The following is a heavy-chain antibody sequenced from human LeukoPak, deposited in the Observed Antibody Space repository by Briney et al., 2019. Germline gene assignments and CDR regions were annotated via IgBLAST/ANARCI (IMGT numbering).Heavy chain of an antibody. J-gene: IGHJ4*02. Sequence: ASVKVSCKASGYTFTSYIISWVRQAPGQGLEWMGWINPNSGGTNYAQKFQGRVTMTRDTSISTAYMELSRLRSDDTAVYYCARGFLTSIAAAGTLDYWGQGTLVTVSS. V-gene: IGHV1-2*02. CDR1: GYTFTSYI. CDR2: INPNSGGT. CDR3: ARGFLTSIAAAGTLDY. D-gene: IGHD6-13*01.